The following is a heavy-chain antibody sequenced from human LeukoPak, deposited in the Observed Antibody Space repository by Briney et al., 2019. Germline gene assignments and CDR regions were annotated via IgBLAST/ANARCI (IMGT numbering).Heavy chain of an antibody. D-gene: IGHD3-3*01. CDR2: IYTSGST. CDR1: GGSISSYY. CDR3: ARDRPYYDFWSGYYDSPPAPVGV. J-gene: IGHJ6*04. V-gene: IGHV4-4*07. Sequence: PSETLSLTCTVSGGSISSYYWSWIRQPAGKGLEWIGRIYTSGSTNYNPSLKSRVTMSVDTSKNQFSLKLSSVTAADTAVYYCARDRPYYDFWSGYYDSPPAPVGVWGKGTTVTVSS.